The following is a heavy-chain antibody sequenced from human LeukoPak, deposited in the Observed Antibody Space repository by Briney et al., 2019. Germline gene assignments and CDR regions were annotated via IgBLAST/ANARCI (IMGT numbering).Heavy chain of an antibody. Sequence: GGSLRLSCAASGFTFSSYAMHWVRQAPXXXXEWVAVISYDGSNKYYADSVKGRFTISRDNSKNTLYLQMNSLRAEDTAVYYCARGDSSGYYRYGMDVWGQGTTVTVSS. CDR1: GFTFSSYA. D-gene: IGHD3-22*01. J-gene: IGHJ6*02. CDR2: ISYDGSNK. CDR3: ARGDSSGYYRYGMDV. V-gene: IGHV3-30-3*01.